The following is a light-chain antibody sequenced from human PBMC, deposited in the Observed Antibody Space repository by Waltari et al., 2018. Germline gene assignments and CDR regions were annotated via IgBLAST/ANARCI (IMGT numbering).Light chain of an antibody. V-gene: IGLV2-23*01. J-gene: IGLJ3*02. CDR1: SSDVGSYNL. Sequence: ALTQPASVSGSPGQSITISCTGTSSDVGSYNLVSWYQQHPGKAPKLMIYEGSKRPSGVSNRFSGSKSGNTASLTISGFQAEDEADYYCCSYAGSSTWVFGGGTKLTVL. CDR3: CSYAGSSTWV. CDR2: EGS.